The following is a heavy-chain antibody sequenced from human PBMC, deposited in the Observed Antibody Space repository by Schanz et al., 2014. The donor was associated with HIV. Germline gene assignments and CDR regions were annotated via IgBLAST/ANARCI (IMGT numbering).Heavy chain of an antibody. CDR1: GFTFSSYG. D-gene: IGHD1-20*01. CDR2: ISADGNNE. Sequence: QVQLVESGGGVVQPGRSLRLSCAASGFTFSSYGMHWVRQAPGKGLEWVAVISADGNNEFYSDSVRGRFIISRDNSKNTLYLQLKSLRAEDTAVYYCARDYHWNWFDPWGQGTLVTVSS. J-gene: IGHJ5*02. V-gene: IGHV3-30*03. CDR3: ARDYHWNWFDP.